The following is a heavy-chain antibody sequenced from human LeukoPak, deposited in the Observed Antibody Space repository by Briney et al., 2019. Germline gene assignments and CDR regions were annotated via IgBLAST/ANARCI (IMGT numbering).Heavy chain of an antibody. CDR1: GFTFRSYE. CDR2: LSSSGSAF. V-gene: IGHV3-48*03. D-gene: IGHD6-6*01. J-gene: IGHJ4*02. Sequence: GGSLRLSCEDSGFTFRSYEMNWVRQAPGKGLEWIAYLSSSGSAFSYADSVKGRFTISRDNAKNSLYLQMNSLKAEDTALYYCARGTSIAARSGFDYWGQGTLVTVSS. CDR3: ARGTSIAARSGFDY.